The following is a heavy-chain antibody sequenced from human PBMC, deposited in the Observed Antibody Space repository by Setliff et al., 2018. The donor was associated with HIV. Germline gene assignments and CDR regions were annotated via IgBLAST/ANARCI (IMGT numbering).Heavy chain of an antibody. CDR3: ARLRITMIMMLNYFDY. V-gene: IGHV4-34*01. J-gene: IGHJ4*02. Sequence: NPSETLSLTCAVYGGSFSGYDWSWIRQPPGKGLEWIGEINHSGGTNYNPSLKSRVTISVDTSKNQFSLKLSSATAADTAVYFCARLRITMIMMLNYFDYWGQGTLVTVSS. CDR1: GGSFSGYD. D-gene: IGHD3-22*01. CDR2: INHSGGT.